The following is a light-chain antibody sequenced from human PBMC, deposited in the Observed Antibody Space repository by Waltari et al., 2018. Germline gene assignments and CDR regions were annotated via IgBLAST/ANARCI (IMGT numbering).Light chain of an antibody. CDR2: AVT. CDR3: CSYAGRATFAWV. CDR1: CSDFDTPTL. J-gene: IGLJ3*02. Sequence: QSALTQPASVSGSPGQSITISCTGTCSDFDTPTLPTWFQQRPGKAPKLIICAVTQRPSGISDRFSGSRSGPTASLTISGLQAEDEADYYCCSYAGRATFAWVFGGGTKLTVL. V-gene: IGLV2-23*02.